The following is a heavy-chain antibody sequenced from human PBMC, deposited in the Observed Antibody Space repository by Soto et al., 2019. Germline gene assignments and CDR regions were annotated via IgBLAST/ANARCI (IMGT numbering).Heavy chain of an antibody. CDR3: ETQGFYRMGV. CDR1: GDSITGDNW. CDR2: IHHSGAT. J-gene: IGHJ6*02. Sequence: SETLSLTCAVSGDSITGDNWWSWVRQPPGKGLEWIGEIHHSGATNYNPSLKSRVTISVDGSKNQFSLKLNSVTAADTAMFCCETQGFYRMGVWGQGTTVTVSS. V-gene: IGHV4-4*01.